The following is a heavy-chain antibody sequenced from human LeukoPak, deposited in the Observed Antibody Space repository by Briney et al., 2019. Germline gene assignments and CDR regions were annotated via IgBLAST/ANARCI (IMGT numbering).Heavy chain of an antibody. D-gene: IGHD6-13*01. Sequence: SVKVSCKASGGTFSSYVISWVRQAPGQGLEWMGGIIPIFGTANYAQKFQGRVTITTDESTSTAYMELSSLRSEDTAVYYCARRIAAAGNEYFQHWGQGTLVTVSS. CDR1: GGTFSSYV. CDR3: ARRIAAAGNEYFQH. CDR2: IIPIFGTA. J-gene: IGHJ1*01. V-gene: IGHV1-69*05.